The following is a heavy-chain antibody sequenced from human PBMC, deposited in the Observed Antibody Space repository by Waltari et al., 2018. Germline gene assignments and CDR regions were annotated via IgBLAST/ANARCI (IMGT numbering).Heavy chain of an antibody. V-gene: IGHV3-21*01. CDR1: GFTFGSYT. Sequence: EVQLVGSGGGLVKPGGSLRLSCAASGFTFGSYTMKLVRQAPGKGLEWVSSISSGSSYIFYADSVKGRFTISRDNAKNSLYLQMNSLRVEDTAVYYCAREWGVMVGTAGYYFDYWGQGSLVTVSS. J-gene: IGHJ4*02. CDR3: AREWGVMVGTAGYYFDY. D-gene: IGHD3-9*01. CDR2: ISSGSSYI.